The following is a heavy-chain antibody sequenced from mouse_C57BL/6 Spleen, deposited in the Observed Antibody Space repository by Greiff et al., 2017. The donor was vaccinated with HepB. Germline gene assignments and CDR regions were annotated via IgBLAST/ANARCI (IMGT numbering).Heavy chain of an antibody. V-gene: IGHV1-15*01. J-gene: IGHJ2*01. CDR3: TRRRGPYSDFDY. D-gene: IGHD2-10*01. CDR2: IDPETGGT. Sequence: QVQLKQSGAELVRPGASVTLSCKASGYTFTDYEMHWVKQTPVHGLEWIGAIDPETGGTAYNQKFKGKAILTADKSSSTAYMELRSLTSEDSAVYYCTRRRGPYSDFDYWGQGTTLTVSS. CDR1: GYTFTDYE.